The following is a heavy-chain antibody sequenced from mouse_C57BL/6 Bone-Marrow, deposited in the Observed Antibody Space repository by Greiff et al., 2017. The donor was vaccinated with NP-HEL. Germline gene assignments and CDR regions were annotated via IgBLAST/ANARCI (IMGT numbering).Heavy chain of an antibody. J-gene: IGHJ1*03. D-gene: IGHD4-1*01. V-gene: IGHV1-69*01. CDR3: AREGNWDEDWYFDV. CDR1: GYTFTSYW. Sequence: QVQLQQPGAELVMPGASVKLSCKASGYTFTSYWMHWVKQTPGQGLEWIGEIDPSDSYTNYNQKFKGKSTLTVDKSSSTAYMQLSSLTSEDSAVYYCAREGNWDEDWYFDVWGTGTTVTVSS. CDR2: IDPSDSYT.